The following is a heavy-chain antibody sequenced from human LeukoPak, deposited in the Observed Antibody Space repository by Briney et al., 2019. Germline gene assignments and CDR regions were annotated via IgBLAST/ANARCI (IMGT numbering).Heavy chain of an antibody. CDR1: GGTFSSYA. Sequence: GGSLRLSCAASGGTFSSYAISWVRQAPGQGLEWMGMIYPRDGSTSYAQNFQGRVTVTRDTSTTTVHMELRGLRSEDTAVYYCARDQEGFDYWGQGTVVTVSS. J-gene: IGHJ4*02. CDR3: ARDQEGFDY. V-gene: IGHV1-46*01. CDR2: IYPRDGST.